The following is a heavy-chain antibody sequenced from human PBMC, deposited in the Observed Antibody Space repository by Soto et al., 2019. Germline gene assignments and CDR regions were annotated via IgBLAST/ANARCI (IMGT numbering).Heavy chain of an antibody. Sequence: VQLVESGGGLVQPGRSLRLSCVGSGFTFDSYAMHWVRQAPGKGLEWVSGISWNSGSIGYEDSVKGRFTISRDNAQNSLYLEMNSLRVEDTAFYYCVKDIHEQWLVAHFEYWGQGALVTVSS. J-gene: IGHJ4*02. CDR2: ISWNSGSI. D-gene: IGHD6-19*01. V-gene: IGHV3-9*01. CDR1: GFTFDSYA. CDR3: VKDIHEQWLVAHFEY.